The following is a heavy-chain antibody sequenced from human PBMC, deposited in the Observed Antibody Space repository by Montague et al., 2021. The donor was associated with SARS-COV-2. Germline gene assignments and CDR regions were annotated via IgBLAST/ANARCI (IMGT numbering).Heavy chain of an antibody. CDR2: IYHSGST. CDR3: ARDPDCSGGNCYYYFDY. CDR1: GGSISSSNW. J-gene: IGHJ4*02. D-gene: IGHD2-15*01. Sequence: SETLSLTCAVSGGSISSSNWWSWVRQPPGKGLEWIGEIYHSGSTNYNPSLKSRVTISVDKSKNQFSLKLSSVTAADTAVYYCARDPDCSGGNCYYYFDYWGQGTLVTVSS. V-gene: IGHV4-4*02.